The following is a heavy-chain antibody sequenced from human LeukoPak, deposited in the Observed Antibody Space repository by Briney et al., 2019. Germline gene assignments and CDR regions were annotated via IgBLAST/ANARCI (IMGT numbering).Heavy chain of an antibody. V-gene: IGHV3-53*01. CDR3: ARSMNYYGSGTPGWFDP. J-gene: IGHJ5*02. CDR2: IYSGGDT. CDR1: GLIVSSNF. D-gene: IGHD3-10*01. Sequence: GGSLRLSCAASGLIVSSNFMTWVRQAPGKGLEWVSVIYSGGDTYYAHSVKGRFTIPRDKSKNTLYLQMNSLRAEDTAVYYCARSMNYYGSGTPGWFDPWGQGTLVTVSS.